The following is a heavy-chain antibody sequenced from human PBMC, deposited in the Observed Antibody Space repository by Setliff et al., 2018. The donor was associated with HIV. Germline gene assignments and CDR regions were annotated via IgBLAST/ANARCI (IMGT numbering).Heavy chain of an antibody. J-gene: IGHJ3*02. CDR2: IYHSGNT. D-gene: IGHD2-21*02. CDR3: ARGQGCGGGCHYAFEM. CDR1: GGSLSGHY. Sequence: PSETLSLTCAVYGGSLSGHYWTWIRQPPGKGLEWIGSIYHSGNTYYMPSLQSRVTISVDMSKNQFSLNLNSVTAADTAVYYCARGQGCGGGCHYAFEMWGQGTMVTVSS. V-gene: IGHV4-34*01.